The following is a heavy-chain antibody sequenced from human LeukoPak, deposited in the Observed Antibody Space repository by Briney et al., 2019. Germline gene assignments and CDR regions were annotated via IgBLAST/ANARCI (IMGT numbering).Heavy chain of an antibody. Sequence: SETLSLTCTVSGGSISSGGYYWSWIRQPPGKGLEWIGEINHSGSTNYNPSLKSRVTISVDTSKNQFSLKLSSVTAADTAVYYCARYDAGYCSGGSCYAPDAFDIWGQGTMVTVSS. CDR1: GGSISSGGYY. J-gene: IGHJ3*02. D-gene: IGHD2-15*01. CDR2: INHSGST. CDR3: ARYDAGYCSGGSCYAPDAFDI. V-gene: IGHV4-39*07.